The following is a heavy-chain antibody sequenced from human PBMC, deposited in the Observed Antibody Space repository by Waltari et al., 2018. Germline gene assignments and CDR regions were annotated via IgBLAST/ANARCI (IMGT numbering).Heavy chain of an antibody. D-gene: IGHD6-19*01. J-gene: IGHJ2*01. CDR2: IYYSGST. CDR3: ARGREYSSGWTYWYFDL. CDR1: GGSISSYY. Sequence: QVQLQESGPGLVKPSETLSLTCTVSGGSISSYYWSWIRQPPGKGLEWIGYIYYSGSTNYNPSLNSRVTISVDTSKTQFSLKRSSVTAADTAVYYCARGREYSSGWTYWYFDLWGRGTLVTVSS. V-gene: IGHV4-59*01.